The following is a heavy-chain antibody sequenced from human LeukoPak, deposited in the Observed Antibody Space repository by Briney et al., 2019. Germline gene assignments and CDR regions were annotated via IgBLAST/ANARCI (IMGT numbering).Heavy chain of an antibody. V-gene: IGHV3-23*01. CDR2: ISGSGDKT. CDR3: ARDRIGNYDWFDP. CDR1: GFTFSNYA. J-gene: IGHJ5*02. D-gene: IGHD4-11*01. Sequence: GSLRLSCAASGFTFSNYAMSWVRQAPGKGLEWVSSISGSGDKTYHADSVKGRFTISRDNAKNSLYLQMNSLRAEDTAVYYCARDRIGNYDWFDPWGQGTLVTVSS.